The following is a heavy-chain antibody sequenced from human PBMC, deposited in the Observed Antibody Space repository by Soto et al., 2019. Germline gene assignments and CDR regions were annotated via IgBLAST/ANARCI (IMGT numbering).Heavy chain of an antibody. Sequence: QVQLVESGGGVVQPGRSLRLSCAASGFTFSSYAMHWVRQAPGKGLEWVAVISYDGSNKYYADSVKGRFTISRDNSKNTLYLQMNSLRAEDTAVYYCARVYGSGSYYGTPVGYWGQGTLVTVSS. CDR1: GFTFSSYA. D-gene: IGHD3-10*01. V-gene: IGHV3-30-3*01. CDR2: ISYDGSNK. J-gene: IGHJ4*02. CDR3: ARVYGSGSYYGTPVGY.